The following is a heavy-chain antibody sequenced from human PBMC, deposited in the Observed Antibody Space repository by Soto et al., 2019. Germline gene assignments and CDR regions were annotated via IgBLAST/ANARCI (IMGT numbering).Heavy chain of an antibody. CDR3: ARERGGYGLFDS. J-gene: IGHJ4*02. Sequence: SETLSLTCTVSGGSISNAAYSWSWIRQPPGKGLEWIGYIYPSGMPYYNPSLRSRVTISIDRSNDQFSLNLKSVTAADTAVYYCARERGGYGLFDSWGQGTLVTVSS. CDR1: GGSISNAAYS. CDR2: IYPSGMP. V-gene: IGHV4-30-2*01. D-gene: IGHD5-18*01.